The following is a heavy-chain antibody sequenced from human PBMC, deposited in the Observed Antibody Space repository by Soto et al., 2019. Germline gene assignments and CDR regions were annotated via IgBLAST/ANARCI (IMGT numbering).Heavy chain of an antibody. CDR2: IYYSGST. J-gene: IGHJ4*02. D-gene: IGHD3-9*01. V-gene: IGHV4-30-4*01. Sequence: SETLSLTCTVSGGPISSGDYYWSWIRQPPGKGLEWIGYIYYSGSTYYNPSLKSRVTISVDTSKNQFSLKLSSVTAADTAVYYCARDYYDILTGYLYFDYWGQGTLVTVSS. CDR3: ARDYYDILTGYLYFDY. CDR1: GGPISSGDYY.